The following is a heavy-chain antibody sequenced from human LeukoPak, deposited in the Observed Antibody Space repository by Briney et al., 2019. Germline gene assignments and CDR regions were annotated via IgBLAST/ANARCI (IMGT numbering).Heavy chain of an antibody. Sequence: GGSLRLSCAASGFTFSSYAMSWVRQAPGKGLEWVSAISGSGGSTYYADSVKGRFTISRDNSKNTLYLQMNSLRAEDTAAYYCAKGPGLWLVPGAFDYWGQGTLVTVSS. CDR3: AKGPGLWLVPGAFDY. J-gene: IGHJ4*02. V-gene: IGHV3-23*01. D-gene: IGHD6-19*01. CDR2: ISGSGGST. CDR1: GFTFSSYA.